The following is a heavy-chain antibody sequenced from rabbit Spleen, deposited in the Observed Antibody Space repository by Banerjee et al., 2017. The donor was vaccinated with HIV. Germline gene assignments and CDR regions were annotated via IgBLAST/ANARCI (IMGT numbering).Heavy chain of an antibody. CDR3: ARVAFDLGGHYKWGDL. CDR2: IDFGWSDTT. J-gene: IGHJ4*01. Sequence: QEQLKESGGGLVQPGGSLKLSCKASGFSFSSYYYMCWVRQAPGKGLEWIACIDFGWSDTTYYASWAKGQFTISKTSSTTVTLQMTSLTAADTATYFCARVAFDLGGHYKWGDLWGPGTLVTVS. V-gene: IGHV1S45*01. D-gene: IGHD1-1*01. CDR1: GFSFSSYYY.